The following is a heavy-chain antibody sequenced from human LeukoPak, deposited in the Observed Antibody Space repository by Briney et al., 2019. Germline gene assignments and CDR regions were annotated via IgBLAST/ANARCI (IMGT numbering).Heavy chain of an antibody. CDR1: GFTFSSSA. CDR2: ISGSGSGGST. D-gene: IGHD5-24*01. J-gene: IGHJ4*02. Sequence: GGSLRLSCAASGFTFSSSAMSWVRQAPGKGLEWVSSISGSGSGGSTYYADSVKGRFTISRDNSKNTLYLQMNSLIAEDTAVYYCAKSGYNRFDYWGQGARVTVSS. CDR3: AKSGYNRFDY. V-gene: IGHV3-23*01.